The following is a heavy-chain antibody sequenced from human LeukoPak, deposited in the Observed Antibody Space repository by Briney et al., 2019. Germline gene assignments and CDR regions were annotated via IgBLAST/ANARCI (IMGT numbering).Heavy chain of an antibody. CDR2: ISGSGGST. CDR3: AKSFSPEPIGYCSGGSCYHGDYLFDY. Sequence: GGSLRLSCAASGFTFSSYAMSWVRQAPGKGLEWVSAISGSGGSTYYADSVKGRFTISRDNSKNTLYLQMNSLRAEDTAVYYCAKSFSPEPIGYCSGGSCYHGDYLFDYWGQGTLVTVSS. J-gene: IGHJ4*02. V-gene: IGHV3-23*01. CDR1: GFTFSSYA. D-gene: IGHD2-15*01.